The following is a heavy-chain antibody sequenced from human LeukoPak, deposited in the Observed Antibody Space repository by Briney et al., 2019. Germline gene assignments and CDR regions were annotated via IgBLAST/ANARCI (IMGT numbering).Heavy chain of an antibody. CDR3: ATAYYQVGANGDYFDY. CDR1: GYTLTELS. Sequence: ASVKVSCKVSGYTLTELSMHWVRQAPGKGREWMGGFDPEDGETIYAQKFQGRVTMTEDTSTDTAYMELSSLRSEDTAVYYCATAYYQVGANGDYFDYWGQGTLVTVSS. V-gene: IGHV1-24*01. CDR2: FDPEDGET. J-gene: IGHJ4*02. D-gene: IGHD1-26*01.